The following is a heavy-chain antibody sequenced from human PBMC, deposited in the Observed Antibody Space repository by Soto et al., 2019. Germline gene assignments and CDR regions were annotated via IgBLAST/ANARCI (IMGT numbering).Heavy chain of an antibody. CDR3: ARQGPSRPFDY. V-gene: IGHV4-59*08. CDR1: GGSFRPYF. D-gene: IGHD6-13*01. J-gene: IGHJ4*02. Sequence: QVQLQESGPGLVKPAETLSPTCTVSGGSFRPYFWSWIRQSPALGLEWIGYVYYDGNTKYNPSLRSRVVISIDNSKNQLSLSLMSVTAADTAVYYCARQGPSRPFDYWGQGVLVTVSS. CDR2: VYYDGNT.